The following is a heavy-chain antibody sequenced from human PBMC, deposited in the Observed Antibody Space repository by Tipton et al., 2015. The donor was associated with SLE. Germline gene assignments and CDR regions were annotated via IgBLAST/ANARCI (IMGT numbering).Heavy chain of an antibody. J-gene: IGHJ6*02. Sequence: TLSLTCTVSGGSISSYYWSWIRQPPGKGLEWIGYIYYSGSTNYNLSLKSRVTISVDTSKNQFSLKLSSVTAADTAVYYCARGVAVAGAYYYYGMDVWGQGTTVTVSS. V-gene: IGHV4-59*12. CDR2: IYYSGST. CDR1: GGSISSYY. D-gene: IGHD6-19*01. CDR3: ARGVAVAGAYYYYGMDV.